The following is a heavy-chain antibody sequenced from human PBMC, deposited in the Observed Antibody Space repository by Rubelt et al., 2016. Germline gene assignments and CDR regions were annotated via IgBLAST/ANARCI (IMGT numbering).Heavy chain of an antibody. J-gene: IGHJ4*02. V-gene: IGHV3-74*02. CDR3: AVEYYDDGSGYYYAAY. CDR1: GFTFSTIS. D-gene: IGHD3-22*01. CDR2: INSGGSII. Sequence: LVESGGGLVKPGGSLTLSCAASGFTFSTISMNWVRQPPGKGLEWVSRINSGGSIIRYADSVKGRFTISRDNAKSTPHLQMNSLRAEDTAVYYCAVEYYDDGSGYYYAAYWGQGTLVTVSS.